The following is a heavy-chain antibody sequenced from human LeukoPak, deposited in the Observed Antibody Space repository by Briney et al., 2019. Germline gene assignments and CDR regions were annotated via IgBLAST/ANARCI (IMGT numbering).Heavy chain of an antibody. CDR1: GGSISADY. CDR2: IYTSGST. V-gene: IGHV4-4*07. J-gene: IGHJ4*02. CDR3: ASDLGY. Sequence: SETLSLTCTVSGGSISADYWTWIRQPAGKGLEWIGLIYTSGSTNYNPSLKSRVTMSLDTSKNQFSLKLTSVTAGDTAVYYCASDLGYWRQGTLVTVSS.